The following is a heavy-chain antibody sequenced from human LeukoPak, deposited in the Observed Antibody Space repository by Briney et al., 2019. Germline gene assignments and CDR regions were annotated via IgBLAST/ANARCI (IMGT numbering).Heavy chain of an antibody. Sequence: GGSLRLSCAASGFTFSDFYMTWIRQAPGKGLEWVSYIIPSGTTTYYADSVKGRFTISRDNAKNSLYLQMNSLRAEDTAVYYCASDIVAPGLHFEYWGQGTLVTVSS. J-gene: IGHJ4*02. CDR3: ASDIVAPGLHFEY. CDR1: GFTFSDFY. D-gene: IGHD6-13*01. V-gene: IGHV3-11*01. CDR2: IIPSGTTT.